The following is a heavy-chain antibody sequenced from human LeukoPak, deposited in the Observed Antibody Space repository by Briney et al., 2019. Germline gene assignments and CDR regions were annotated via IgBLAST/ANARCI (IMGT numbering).Heavy chain of an antibody. V-gene: IGHV3-30*18. Sequence: PGRSLRLSCAASGFTFGSYAMHWVRQAPGKGLEWVAVISYDGSVKYYVDSVKGRFTISRDNSKNTLYLQMISLRAEDTAVYFCAKPYNYGVRDVHFDYWGQGTLVAVSS. CDR2: ISYDGSVK. J-gene: IGHJ4*02. D-gene: IGHD4-17*01. CDR1: GFTFGSYA. CDR3: AKPYNYGVRDVHFDY.